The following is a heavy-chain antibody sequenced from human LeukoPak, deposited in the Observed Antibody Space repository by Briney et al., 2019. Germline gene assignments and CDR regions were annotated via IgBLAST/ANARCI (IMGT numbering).Heavy chain of an antibody. CDR3: ARDNSVGDNAWWFDP. Sequence: ASVKVSCKASGYTFTSYYMHWVRQAPGQGLEWMGIINPSGGSTSYAQKFQGRVTMTRDMSTSTDFMELSSLRSEDTAVYYCARDNSVGDNAWWFDPWGQGTLVTVSS. CDR2: INPSGGST. J-gene: IGHJ5*02. CDR1: GYTFTSYY. D-gene: IGHD1-26*01. V-gene: IGHV1-46*01.